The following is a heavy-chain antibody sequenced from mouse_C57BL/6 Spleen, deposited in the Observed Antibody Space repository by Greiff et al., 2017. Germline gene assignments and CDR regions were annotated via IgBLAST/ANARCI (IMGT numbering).Heavy chain of an antibody. CDR2: IYPGSGNT. Sequence: VQLQQSGAELVRPGASMKLSCKASGYTFTDYYINWVKQRPGQGLEWIARIYPGSGNTYYNEKFKGKATLTAEKSSSTAYMQLSSLTSEDSAVYFCARGYYGSSLAWFAYWGQGTMVTVSA. V-gene: IGHV1-76*01. CDR1: GYTFTDYY. J-gene: IGHJ3*01. D-gene: IGHD1-1*01. CDR3: ARGYYGSSLAWFAY.